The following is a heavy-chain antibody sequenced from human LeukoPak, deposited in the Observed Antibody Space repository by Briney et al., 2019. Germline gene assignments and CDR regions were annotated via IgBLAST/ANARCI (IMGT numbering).Heavy chain of an antibody. Sequence: GASVKVSCKASGYTFTTLDINWVRQATGQGLEWMGWINPNSGNTGSAQKFQGRVTITRDTSISTAYMELSSLRSEDTAVYYCARVDGSADYWGQGTLVTVSS. J-gene: IGHJ4*02. CDR1: GYTFTTLD. CDR3: ARVDGSADY. D-gene: IGHD2-15*01. V-gene: IGHV1-8*03. CDR2: INPNSGNT.